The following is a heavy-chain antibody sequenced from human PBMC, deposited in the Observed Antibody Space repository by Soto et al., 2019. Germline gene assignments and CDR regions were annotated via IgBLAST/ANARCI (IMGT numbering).Heavy chain of an antibody. J-gene: IGHJ4*02. CDR2: IIPIFGTP. CDR3: ARSLDPFLVLPLAY. Sequence: QIQVVQSGAEVKKHGSSVKISCTASGGSFNSHAFTWVRQAPGQGLEWVGQIIPIFGTPKYAQRFQGRVTITADESTSTAYMELSSLTSDDTAVYFCARSLDPFLVLPLAYWGQGSLVIVSS. CDR1: GGSFNSHA. D-gene: IGHD2-8*02. V-gene: IGHV1-69*01.